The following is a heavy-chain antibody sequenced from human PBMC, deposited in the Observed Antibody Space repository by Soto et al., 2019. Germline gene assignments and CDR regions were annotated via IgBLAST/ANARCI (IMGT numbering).Heavy chain of an antibody. J-gene: IGHJ4*02. V-gene: IGHV4-59*01. CDR2: IYYSGST. D-gene: IGHD6-13*01. CDR1: GGSISSYY. Sequence: PSETLSLTCTVSGGSISSYYWSWIRQPPGKGLEWIEYIYYSGSTNYNPSLKSRVTISVDTSKNQFSLKLSSVTAADTAVYYCARGGAYSSSWCDYWGQGTLVTVSS. CDR3: ARGGAYSSSWCDY.